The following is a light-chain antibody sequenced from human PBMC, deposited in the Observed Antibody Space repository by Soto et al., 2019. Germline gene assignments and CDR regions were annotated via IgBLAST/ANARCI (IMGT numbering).Light chain of an antibody. CDR3: SSYTSSSTWV. Sequence: QSVLTQPASVSGSPGQSITISCTGTSSDVGGYVYVSWFQQYPGKAPKLMIYEVSNRPSGVSNRFSGSKSGNTASLTISGLQAEDEADYYCSSYTSSSTWVFGGGTKLTVL. CDR1: SSDVGGYVY. V-gene: IGLV2-14*01. CDR2: EVS. J-gene: IGLJ3*02.